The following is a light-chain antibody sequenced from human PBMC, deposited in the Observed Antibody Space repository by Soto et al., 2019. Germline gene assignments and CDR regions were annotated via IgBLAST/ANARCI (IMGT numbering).Light chain of an antibody. CDR3: QQYNNWPFT. CDR1: QSISSN. J-gene: IGKJ3*01. CDR2: GAS. V-gene: IGKV3-15*01. Sequence: EIVMTQSPATLSVSPGERATLSCRASQSISSNLAWYQQKPGQAPRLLIYGASTRATGIPATFSCSGSGTEFTLTISILQSEDFAVYYCQQYNNWPFTFGPGTKVDIK.